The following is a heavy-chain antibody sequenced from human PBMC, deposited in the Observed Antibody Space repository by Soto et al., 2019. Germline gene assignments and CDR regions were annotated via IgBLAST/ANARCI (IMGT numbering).Heavy chain of an antibody. J-gene: IGHJ4*02. V-gene: IGHV3-30*03. D-gene: IGHD1-26*01. CDR2: ISYDGSNK. CDR3: ARGGGSHAHPPDY. Sequence: GGSLRLSXAASGFTFSSYGMHWVRQAPGKGLEWVAVISYDGSNKYYADSVKGRFTISRDNSKNTLYLQMNSLRAEDTAVYYCARGGGSHAHPPDYWGQGTLVTVSS. CDR1: GFTFSSYG.